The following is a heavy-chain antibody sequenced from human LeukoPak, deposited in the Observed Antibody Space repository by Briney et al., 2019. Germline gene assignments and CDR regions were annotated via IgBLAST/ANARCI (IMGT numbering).Heavy chain of an antibody. D-gene: IGHD2-15*01. CDR2: IYYSGST. Sequence: PSETLSLTCTVSGGSISSYYWSWIRQPPGKGLEWIGYIYYSGSTNYNPSLKSRVTISVDTSKNQFSLKLSSVTAADTAVYYCAASEEGYCSGGSCYNWFDPRGQGTLVTVSS. CDR3: AASEEGYCSGGSCYNWFDP. CDR1: GGSISSYY. V-gene: IGHV4-59*01. J-gene: IGHJ5*02.